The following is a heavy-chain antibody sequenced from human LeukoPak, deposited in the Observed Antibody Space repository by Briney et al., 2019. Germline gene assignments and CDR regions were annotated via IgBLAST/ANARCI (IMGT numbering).Heavy chain of an antibody. D-gene: IGHD2-15*01. V-gene: IGHV4-59*12. Sequence: PSETLSRTCCGYAVSISCILWGWLRQPPGKGLEWIGYIHYSGSTNYNPSLKSRVTISIATSKNQFSLNLSSVTAADTAIYYCALGYCKAGDCPFDSWGQGTLVTVSS. CDR2: IHYSGST. CDR3: ALGYCKAGDCPFDS. J-gene: IGHJ4*02. CDR1: AVSISCIL.